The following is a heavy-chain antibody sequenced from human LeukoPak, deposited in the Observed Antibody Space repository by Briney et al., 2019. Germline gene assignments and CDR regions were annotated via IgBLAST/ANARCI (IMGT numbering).Heavy chain of an antibody. J-gene: IGHJ5*02. CDR2: ISTDGSTT. CDR3: ARDSPRTGP. V-gene: IGHV3-74*01. CDR1: GFTFNSYW. Sequence: PGGSLRLSCTASGFTFNSYWMQWFRQDPGKGLVWVSCISTDGSTTRYADSVKGRFTISRDNAKSTLYLQMNSLRAEDTAVYYCARDSPRTGPWGQGTLVTVSS. D-gene: IGHD1-1*01.